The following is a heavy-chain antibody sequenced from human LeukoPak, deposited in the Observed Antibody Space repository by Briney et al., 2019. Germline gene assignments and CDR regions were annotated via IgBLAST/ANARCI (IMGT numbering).Heavy chain of an antibody. CDR1: GFTFSSYA. D-gene: IGHD3-16*01. J-gene: IGHJ4*02. CDR2: IVGDASDT. Sequence: GGSLRVFCAASGFTFSSYALSWIRLAPGKGLEWVAGIVGDASDTYYIDSVKGRFTLSRDNFKNTMSLEMNNLRVEDTAIYYCAKDFKSVDGFWDFDYWGQGILVTVSS. CDR3: AKDFKSVDGFWDFDY. V-gene: IGHV3-23*01.